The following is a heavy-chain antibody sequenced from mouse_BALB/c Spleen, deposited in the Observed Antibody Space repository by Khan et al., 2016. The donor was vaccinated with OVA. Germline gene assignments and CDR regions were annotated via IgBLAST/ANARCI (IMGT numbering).Heavy chain of an antibody. CDR2: IWGGGGT. CDR1: GFSLSRYN. Sequence: VQLQESGPGLVAPSQSLSITCTVSGFSLSRYNIHWVRQPPGKGLEWLGMIWGGGGTDYNSTLKSRLSISKDKSKSQVFLKMNSLQTDDTAMYYVSRAYYRYDGYYAMDYWGQGTSVTVSS. D-gene: IGHD2-14*01. V-gene: IGHV2-6-4*01. J-gene: IGHJ4*01. CDR3: SRAYYRYDGYYAMDY.